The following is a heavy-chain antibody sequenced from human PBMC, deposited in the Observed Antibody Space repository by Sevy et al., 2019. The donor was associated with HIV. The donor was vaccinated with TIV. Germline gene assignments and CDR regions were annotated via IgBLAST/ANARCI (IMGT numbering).Heavy chain of an antibody. D-gene: IGHD3-10*01. CDR2: ISYDGSNK. CDR3: ARDGRPITMVRGAKIRDAFDI. CDR1: GFTFSTYG. V-gene: IGHV3-30*19. J-gene: IGHJ3*02. Sequence: GGSLRLSCAASGFTFSTYGMHWVRQAPGKGLEWVAVISYDGSNKYYADSVKGRFTISRDNSKNTLYLQMNSLRAEDTVVYYCARDGRPITMVRGAKIRDAFDIWGQGTMVTVSS.